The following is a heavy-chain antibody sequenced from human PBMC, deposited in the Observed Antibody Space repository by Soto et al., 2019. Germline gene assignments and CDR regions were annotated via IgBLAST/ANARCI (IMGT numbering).Heavy chain of an antibody. CDR3: AXDXLYQWLPGRQFDY. V-gene: IGHV3-30*03. D-gene: IGHD6-19*01. CDR1: GFTFSXXX. Sequence: QVQLVESGGGVVQPGRSLRLSCAASGFTFSXXXXXXXXXXXXXXXXXXAVISYDGSDKYYADSVKGRFTISRDNSKNXXXXXXXXLXXXXXXXXXXAXDXLYQWLPGRQFDYWGQGTLVTVSS. CDR2: ISYDGSDK. J-gene: IGHJ4*02.